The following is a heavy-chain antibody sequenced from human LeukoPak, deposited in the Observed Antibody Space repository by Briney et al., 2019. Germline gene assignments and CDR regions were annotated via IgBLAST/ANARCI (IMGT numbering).Heavy chain of an antibody. J-gene: IGHJ4*02. CDR2: IKYDGTRT. Sequence: GGSLTLSCEVSGMTFDRHGMHWVHQSPGKGLEWLTFIKYDGTRTDYEDSVKGRFTVSRDNSKNTLYLQMSNLRDEDTAVYYCVKDTIFTVDPFDYWGQGTLVTVSS. V-gene: IGHV3-30*02. CDR1: GMTFDRHG. D-gene: IGHD3-3*02. CDR3: VKDTIFTVDPFDY.